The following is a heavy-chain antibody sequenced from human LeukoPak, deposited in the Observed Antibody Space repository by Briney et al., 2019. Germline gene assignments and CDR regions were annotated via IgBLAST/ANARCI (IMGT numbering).Heavy chain of an antibody. D-gene: IGHD2-15*01. CDR3: ARGPDCSGGSCYPGRFDY. Sequence: GGSLRLSCAASGFTFSNYWMHWVRQAPGKGLVWVSRIKSDGSSTTYADAVKVRFAISRDNAKDTLYLQMNSLRADDTAVYYCARGPDCSGGSCYPGRFDYWGQGTLVTVSS. J-gene: IGHJ4*02. V-gene: IGHV3-74*01. CDR1: GFTFSNYW. CDR2: IKSDGSST.